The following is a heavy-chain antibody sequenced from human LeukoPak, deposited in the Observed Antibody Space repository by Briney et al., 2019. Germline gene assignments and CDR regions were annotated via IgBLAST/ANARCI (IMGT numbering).Heavy chain of an antibody. D-gene: IGHD6-19*01. J-gene: IGHJ4*02. Sequence: SQTLSLTCAISGDIVSSNSAAWNWIRQSPSRGLEWLVRTYYRSKWYNDYAVSVKSRITINPDTSKNQFSLQLNSVTPEDTAVYYCAREKYSGWYLDYYFDYWGQGTLVTVSS. CDR3: AREKYSGWYLDYYFDY. CDR2: TYYRSKWYN. CDR1: GDIVSSNSAA. V-gene: IGHV6-1*01.